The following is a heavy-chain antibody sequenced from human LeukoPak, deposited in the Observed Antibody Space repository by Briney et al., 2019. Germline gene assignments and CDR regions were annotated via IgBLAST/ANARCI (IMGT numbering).Heavy chain of an antibody. CDR3: ARGGWGTAIDY. J-gene: IGHJ4*02. CDR2: ISGDGSSI. CDR1: GFTFSSYW. V-gene: IGHV3-74*01. Sequence: SGGSLRLSCAASGFTFSSYWMHWVRQAPGKGLVWVSYISGDGSSITYADSVKGRFTISRDNAKNTLDLQMNSLRAEDTAVYYCARGGWGTAIDYWAQGTLVTVSS. D-gene: IGHD1-7*01.